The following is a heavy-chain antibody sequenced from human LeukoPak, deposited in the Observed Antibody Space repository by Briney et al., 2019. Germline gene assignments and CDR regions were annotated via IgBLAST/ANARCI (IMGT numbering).Heavy chain of an antibody. D-gene: IGHD5-18*01. Sequence: GRSLRLSCTASGFTFGDYAMSWVRQAPGKGLEWVGFIRSKAYGGTTEYAAPVKGRFTISRDDSKSIAYLQMNSLKTEDTAVYYCTREYGYSYGYYYYGMDVWGQGTTVTVSS. V-gene: IGHV3-49*04. CDR2: IRSKAYGGTT. J-gene: IGHJ6*02. CDR3: TREYGYSYGYYYYGMDV. CDR1: GFTFGDYA.